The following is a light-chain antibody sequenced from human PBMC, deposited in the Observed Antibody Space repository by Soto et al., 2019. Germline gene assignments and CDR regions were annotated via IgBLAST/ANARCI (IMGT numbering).Light chain of an antibody. V-gene: IGLV3-21*02. Sequence: SSELTQAPSLSVAPGQTAKIICGGDDVGRKSVHWYQQKPGQAPVLVVYADSARASGIPGRFSGSNSGNTAALTVTRVEAGAEADYYCQVWDSSSDHRGVFGGGTKLTVL. CDR3: QVWDSSSDHRGV. CDR1: DVGRKS. J-gene: IGLJ2*01. CDR2: ADS.